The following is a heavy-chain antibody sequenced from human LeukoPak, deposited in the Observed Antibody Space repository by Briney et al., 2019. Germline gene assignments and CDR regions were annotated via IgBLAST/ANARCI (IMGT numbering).Heavy chain of an antibody. CDR1: GFTFSSYG. Sequence: GGSLRLSCAASGFTFSSYGMHWVRQAPGKGLEWVAVIWYDGSNKYYADSVKGRFTISRDNSKNTLYLQMNSLRAEDTAVYYCAKEGPYYYYYMDVWGKGTTVTVSS. V-gene: IGHV3-33*06. J-gene: IGHJ6*03. CDR2: IWYDGSNK. CDR3: AKEGPYYYYYMDV.